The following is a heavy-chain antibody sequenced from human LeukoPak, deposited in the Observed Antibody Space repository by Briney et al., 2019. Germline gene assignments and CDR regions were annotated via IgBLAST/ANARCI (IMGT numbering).Heavy chain of an antibody. V-gene: IGHV4-30-4*01. CDR2: IYYIGTA. CDR3: ARVAAGIGFFQY. CDR1: GDSISIGDYR. D-gene: IGHD6-13*01. Sequence: SETLSLTCSVSGDSISIGDYRWSWIRQSPGRGLEWIGYIYYIGTAYYNPSLRSRVALSADTSKNQLSLKLSSVTAADTAVYYCARVAAGIGFFQYWGQGTLVTVSS. J-gene: IGHJ1*01.